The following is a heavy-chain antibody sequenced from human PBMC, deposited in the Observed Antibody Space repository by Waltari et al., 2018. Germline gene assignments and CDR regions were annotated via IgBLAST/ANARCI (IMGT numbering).Heavy chain of an antibody. CDR1: GGSFSGYY. J-gene: IGHJ4*02. V-gene: IGHV4-34*01. Sequence: QVQLQQWGAGLLKPSETLSLTCAVYGGSFSGYYWSWIRHPPGKGLEWTGEINHSGSTNYNPSLKSRVTISVDTSKNQFSLKLSSVTAADTAVYYCARGLVQWLVPNALGYWGQGTLVTVSS. CDR2: INHSGST. CDR3: ARGLVQWLVPNALGY. D-gene: IGHD6-19*01.